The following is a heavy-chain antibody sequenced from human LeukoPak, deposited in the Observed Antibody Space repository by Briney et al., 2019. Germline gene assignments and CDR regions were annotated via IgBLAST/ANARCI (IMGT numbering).Heavy chain of an antibody. Sequence: GGALRPSCAASGFTFSSYAMSWVRQAPGKGLEWVSAISGSGGSTYYADSVKGRFTISRDNSKNTLYLQMNSLRAEDTAVYYCAKDPTRYYYDSSGYSVFDYWGQGTLVTVSS. J-gene: IGHJ4*02. CDR1: GFTFSSYA. V-gene: IGHV3-23*01. D-gene: IGHD3-22*01. CDR2: ISGSGGST. CDR3: AKDPTRYYYDSSGYSVFDY.